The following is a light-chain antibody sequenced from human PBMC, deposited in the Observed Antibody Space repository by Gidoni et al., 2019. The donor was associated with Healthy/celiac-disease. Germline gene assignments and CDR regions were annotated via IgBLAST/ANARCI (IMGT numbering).Light chain of an antibody. Sequence: EIVLTPSPGTLSLSPGERATLSCRASQSVSSSYLAWYQQKPGKAPRLLIYGASSRATGIPDRFSGSGSGTDFTITISRLEPEDFAVYYCQQYGSSPRYTFGQGTKLEIK. V-gene: IGKV3-20*01. CDR2: GAS. J-gene: IGKJ2*01. CDR1: QSVSSSY. CDR3: QQYGSSPRYT.